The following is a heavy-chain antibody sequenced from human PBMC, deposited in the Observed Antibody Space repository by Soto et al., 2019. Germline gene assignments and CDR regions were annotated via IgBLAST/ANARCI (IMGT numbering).Heavy chain of an antibody. CDR1: GYDFIGHG. Sequence: QVQLVQSGGEEKKPGASVKVSCKASGYDFIGHGISWVRQARGQGLEWMGWINSYNGDTKYARKYQDRITLTKDKSPRTVYMELTSLRSDDTAVDYCARNQWLKVPAVVGDKFDSWGQGTLVTVSS. CDR2: INSYNGDT. J-gene: IGHJ5*01. V-gene: IGHV1-18*04. D-gene: IGHD6-19*01. CDR3: ARNQWLKVPAVVGDKFDS.